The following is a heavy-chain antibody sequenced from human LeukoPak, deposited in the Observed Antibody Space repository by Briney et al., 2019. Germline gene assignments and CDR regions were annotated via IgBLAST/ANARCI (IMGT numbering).Heavy chain of an antibody. V-gene: IGHV4-4*07. J-gene: IGHJ4*02. CDR3: TIGGASGSLAH. D-gene: IGHD6-13*01. CDR2: TYTSGDT. Sequence: SESLSLTCTVSRASISDNYWSWSRQPAGKALEWIGRTYTSGDTNYNPSLKSRASVSVDTSKNQFYLSLRYVTAADTAVYYCTIGGASGSLAHWGPGTLVTVSS. CDR1: RASISDNY.